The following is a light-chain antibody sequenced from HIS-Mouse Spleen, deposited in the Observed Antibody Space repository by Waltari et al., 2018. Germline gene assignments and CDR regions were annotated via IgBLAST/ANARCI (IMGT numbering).Light chain of an antibody. Sequence: GPPGQSITISCTGTRSDVGGYNYAPWYQQHPGKAPTLMISEVSTRTSGVSNRFSGSKSGNTASLTISGLQAEDEADYYCSSYTSSSTLVFGGGTKLTVL. J-gene: IGLJ3*02. CDR1: RSDVGGYNY. V-gene: IGLV2-14*01. CDR2: EVS. CDR3: SSYTSSSTLV.